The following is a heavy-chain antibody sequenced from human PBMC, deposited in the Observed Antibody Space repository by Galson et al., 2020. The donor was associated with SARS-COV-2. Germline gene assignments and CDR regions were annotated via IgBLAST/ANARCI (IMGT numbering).Heavy chain of an antibody. J-gene: IGHJ6*02. CDR3: ARWSEMRWGGYYYYYGMDV. Sequence: PGGSLRLSCAASGFTFSSYDMHWVRQATGKGLEWVSAIGTAGDTYYPGSVKGRFTISRENAKNSLYLQMNSLRAGDTAVYYCARWSEMRWGGYYYYYGMDVWGQGTTVTVSS. CDR1: GFTFSSYD. D-gene: IGHD3-16*01. CDR2: IGTAGDT. V-gene: IGHV3-13*01.